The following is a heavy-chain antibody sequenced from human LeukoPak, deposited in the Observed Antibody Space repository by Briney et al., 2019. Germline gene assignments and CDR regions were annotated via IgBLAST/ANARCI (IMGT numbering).Heavy chain of an antibody. D-gene: IGHD6-13*01. CDR1: GFTFSSYG. CDR3: AKGGGYSSSLLTFWYYMDV. Sequence: GGSLRLSCAASGFTFSSYGMHWVRQAPGKGLEWVAVIWYDGSNKYYADSVKGRFTISRDNSKNTLYLQMNSLRAEDTAVYYCAKGGGYSSSLLTFWYYMDVWGKGTTVTVSS. CDR2: IWYDGSNK. J-gene: IGHJ6*03. V-gene: IGHV3-33*06.